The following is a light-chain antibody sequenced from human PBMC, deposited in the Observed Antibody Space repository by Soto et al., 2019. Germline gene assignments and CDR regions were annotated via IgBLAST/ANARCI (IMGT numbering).Light chain of an antibody. CDR2: END. Sequence: QSVLTQPPSVSAAPGQKVTMSCSGGSSNVGNYYVSWHQQLPGTAPKLLIYENDKRPPGSSDRFSGSKYATSATLGITGRQTGDEADYYCGTWNSSMSIFVFGSGTKANVL. CDR1: SSNVGNYY. CDR3: GTWNSSMSIFV. V-gene: IGLV1-51*02. J-gene: IGLJ1*01.